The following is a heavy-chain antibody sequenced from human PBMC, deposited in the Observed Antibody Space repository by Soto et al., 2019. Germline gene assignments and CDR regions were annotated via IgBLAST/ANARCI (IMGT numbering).Heavy chain of an antibody. V-gene: IGHV4-31*03. Sequence: QVQLQESGPGLVKPSQTLSLTCTVSGGSIRSGGYYLSWIRQPPGKGLEWIGYSYYSGSTYYNPSLKSRVTISVDTSKNQFSLKLSSVTAADTAVYSCARLGGDCSGGSCDPEPGFYFDYWGQGTLVTVSS. D-gene: IGHD2-15*01. CDR2: SYYSGST. CDR1: GGSIRSGGYY. CDR3: ARLGGDCSGGSCDPEPGFYFDY. J-gene: IGHJ4*02.